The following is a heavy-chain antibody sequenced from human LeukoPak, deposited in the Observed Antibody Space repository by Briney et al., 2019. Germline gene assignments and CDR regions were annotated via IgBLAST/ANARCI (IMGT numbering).Heavy chain of an antibody. V-gene: IGHV4-39*07. CDR2: IYYSGST. D-gene: IGHD3-22*01. J-gene: IGHJ3*02. CDR3: ARGYINGVVITSAFDI. Sequence: SETLSLTCTVSGGSISSSSYYWGWIGHPPGKGLEWFGGIYYSGSTNYNPSLKGRVTISVDTSKNQFSLKLSSVTAADTAVYYCARGYINGVVITSAFDIWGQGTMVTVSS. CDR1: GGSISSSSYY.